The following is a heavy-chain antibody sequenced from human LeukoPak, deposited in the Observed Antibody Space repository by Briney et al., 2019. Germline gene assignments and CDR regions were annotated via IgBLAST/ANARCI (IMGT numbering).Heavy chain of an antibody. D-gene: IGHD3-9*01. CDR1: GGSISSGDYY. CDR2: IYYSGST. V-gene: IGHV4-30-4*01. J-gene: IGHJ4*02. Sequence: SETLSLTCTVSGGSISSGDYYWSWIRQPPGKGLEWIGYIYYSGSTYYNPSLKSRVTISVDTSKNQFSLKLSSVTAADTAVYYCARETGILTGYSIDYWGQGTLVTVSS. CDR3: ARETGILTGYSIDY.